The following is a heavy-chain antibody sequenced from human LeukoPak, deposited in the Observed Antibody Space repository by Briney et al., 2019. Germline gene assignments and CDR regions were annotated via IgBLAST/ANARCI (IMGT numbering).Heavy chain of an antibody. CDR3: ARDSSIQSLDP. CDR1: LVTLSVSS. V-gene: IGHV3-21*01. CDR2: ITSSSTYI. D-gene: IGHD5-18*01. J-gene: IGHJ5*02. Sequence: PGGSLRLSCAPPLVTLSVSSIYCVRQAPGKGLEWVSSITSSSTYIYYADSVKGRFTISRDNAKNSLYLQMNSLRAEDTAVYYCARDSSIQSLDPWGQGTLVTVSS.